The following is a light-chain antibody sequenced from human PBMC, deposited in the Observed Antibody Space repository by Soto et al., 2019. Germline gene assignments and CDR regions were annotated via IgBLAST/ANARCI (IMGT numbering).Light chain of an antibody. CDR2: GAS. J-gene: IGKJ5*01. V-gene: IGKV3-20*01. CDR1: QSVSSSY. Sequence: EIVLTQSPGTLSFSPGERATLSCRASQSVSSSYLAWYQQKPGQAPRLLIYGASSRATGIPDRFSGSGSGTDFTLIMSRLEPEDFAVYYCQQYGSSSITFGQGTRLEIK. CDR3: QQYGSSSIT.